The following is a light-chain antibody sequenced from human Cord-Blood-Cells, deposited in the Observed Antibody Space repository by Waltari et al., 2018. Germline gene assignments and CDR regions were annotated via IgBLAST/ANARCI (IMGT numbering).Light chain of an antibody. J-gene: IGKJ3*01. CDR1: QSVSSN. V-gene: IGKV3-15*01. CDR2: GAS. Sequence: EIVMTQSPATLSVSPGERATLSCRASQSVSSNLAGYQQKPGQAPRLLIYGASTRATGIPARFSGSGSGTEFTLTISSLQSEDFAVYYCQQYNNWPPPLFIFGPGTKVDIK. CDR3: QQYNNWPPPLFI.